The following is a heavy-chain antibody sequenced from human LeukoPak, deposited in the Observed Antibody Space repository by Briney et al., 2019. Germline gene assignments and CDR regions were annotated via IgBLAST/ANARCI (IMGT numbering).Heavy chain of an antibody. CDR3: AKLRARIAAAGLDDY. Sequence: GGSLRLSCAASGFTFSSYAMSRVRQAPGKGLEWVSAISGSGGSTYYADSVKGRFTISRDNSKNTLYLQMNSLRAEDTAVYYCAKLRARIAAAGLDDYWGQGTLVTVSS. CDR1: GFTFSSYA. J-gene: IGHJ4*02. V-gene: IGHV3-23*01. CDR2: ISGSGGST. D-gene: IGHD6-13*01.